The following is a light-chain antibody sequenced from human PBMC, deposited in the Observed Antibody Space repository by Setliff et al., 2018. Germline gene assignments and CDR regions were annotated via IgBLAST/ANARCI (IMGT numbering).Light chain of an antibody. V-gene: IGLV2-11*01. CDR1: SSDVGGSNY. J-gene: IGLJ1*01. CDR3: CSYVGSHTLRV. CDR2: DVY. Sequence: QSALAQPRSVSGSPGQSVSISCTGTSSDVGGSNYVSWYQQHPGRAPKLMIYDVYRRPSGVPDRFSGSKSGNTASLTIPGLQAEDEADYYCCSYVGSHTLRVFGTGTKVTVL.